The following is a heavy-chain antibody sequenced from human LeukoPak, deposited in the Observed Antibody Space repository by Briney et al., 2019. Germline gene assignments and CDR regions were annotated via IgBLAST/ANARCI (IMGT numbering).Heavy chain of an antibody. Sequence: SETLSLTRTVSGGSISSSSNYWGWIRQPPGKGLEWIGSIYYSGSTYYNPSLKSRVTISVDTSKNQFSLKLSSVTAADTAVYYCARLIVVVAYDYWGQGTLVTVSS. V-gene: IGHV4-39*01. J-gene: IGHJ4*02. D-gene: IGHD2-15*01. CDR3: ARLIVVVAYDY. CDR2: IYYSGST. CDR1: GGSISSSSNY.